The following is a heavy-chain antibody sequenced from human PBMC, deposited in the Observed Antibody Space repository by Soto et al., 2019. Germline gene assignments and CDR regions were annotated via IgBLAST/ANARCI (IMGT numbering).Heavy chain of an antibody. CDR1: GGSISSSSYY. V-gene: IGHV4-39*01. J-gene: IGHJ4*02. D-gene: IGHD3-22*01. Sequence: QLQLQESGPGLVKPSETLSLTCTVSGGSISSSSYYWGWIRQPPGKGLEWIGSIYYSGSTYYNPSLKSRVTISVDTSKNQFSLKLSSVTAADTAVYYCARHRDYYDSSGYGRPFDYWGQRTIVTVSS. CDR2: IYYSGST. CDR3: ARHRDYYDSSGYGRPFDY.